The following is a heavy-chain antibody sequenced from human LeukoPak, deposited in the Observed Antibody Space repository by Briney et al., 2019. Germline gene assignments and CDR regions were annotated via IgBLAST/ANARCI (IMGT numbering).Heavy chain of an antibody. J-gene: IGHJ6*02. CDR2: ISDSGGST. Sequence: GGSLRLSCSASGFPFSSYAMHWVRQAPGKGLEYVSAISDSGGSTYYADSVKGRFTISRDNSKNTLYLQMSSLRDEDTAVYFCVRGYSFGPYGMDVWGQGTTVTVSS. V-gene: IGHV3-64D*09. D-gene: IGHD2-15*01. CDR3: VRGYSFGPYGMDV. CDR1: GFPFSSYA.